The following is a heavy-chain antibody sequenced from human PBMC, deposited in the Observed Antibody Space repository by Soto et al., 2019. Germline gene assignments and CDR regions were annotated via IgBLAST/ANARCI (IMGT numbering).Heavy chain of an antibody. CDR2: IIPIFGTA. V-gene: IGHV1-69*13. D-gene: IGHD3-3*01. CDR3: AREIFGVIISGGRDAFDI. Sequence: ASVKVSCKASGGTFSTYAISWVRQAPGQGLEWMGGIIPIFGTAKYAQKFQGRVTITADESTSTAYMELSSLRSEDTAVYYCAREIFGVIISGGRDAFDIWGQGTMVTVSS. CDR1: GGTFSTYA. J-gene: IGHJ3*02.